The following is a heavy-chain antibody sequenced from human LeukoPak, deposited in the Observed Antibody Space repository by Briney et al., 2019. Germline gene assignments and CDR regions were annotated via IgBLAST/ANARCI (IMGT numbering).Heavy chain of an antibody. CDR2: ISYDGSNK. CDR3: ARGYDSSGYYYAYYFDY. CDR1: GFTFSSYA. V-gene: IGHV3-30-3*01. D-gene: IGHD3-22*01. Sequence: GGTLRLSCAASGFTFSSYAMHWVRQAPGKGQERVAVISYDGSNKYYADSVKGRFTISRDNSKNTLYLQMNSLRAEDTAVYYCARGYDSSGYYYAYYFDYWGQGTLVTVSS. J-gene: IGHJ4*02.